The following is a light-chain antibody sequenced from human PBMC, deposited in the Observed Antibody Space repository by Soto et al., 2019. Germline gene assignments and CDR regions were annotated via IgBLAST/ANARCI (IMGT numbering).Light chain of an antibody. CDR2: EVS. CDR1: SSDFGGYNY. Sequence: QSALTQPPSASGSPGQSVTISCTGTSSDFGGYNYVSWYQQHPGKAPKLMIYEVSKRPSGVPDRFSGSKSGNTASLTVSGLQAEDEADYYCSSYAGSNNLGVFGTGTKVTVL. J-gene: IGLJ1*01. CDR3: SSYAGSNNLGV. V-gene: IGLV2-8*01.